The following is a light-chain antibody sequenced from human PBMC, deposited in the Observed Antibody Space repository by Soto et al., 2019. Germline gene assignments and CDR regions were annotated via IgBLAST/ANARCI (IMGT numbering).Light chain of an antibody. CDR3: QQYGSSPLT. CDR2: GAS. Sequence: EIVFIQSPATLSLSPGERATLSCRASHSVSSSYLAWYQQKPGQAPRLLIYGASSRATGIPDRFSGSGSGTDFTLTISRLEPEDFAVYYCQQYGSSPLTFGGGTKVDIK. V-gene: IGKV3-20*01. J-gene: IGKJ4*01. CDR1: HSVSSSY.